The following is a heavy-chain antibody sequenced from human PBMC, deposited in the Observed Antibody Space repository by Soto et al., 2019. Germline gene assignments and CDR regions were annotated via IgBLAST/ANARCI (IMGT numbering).Heavy chain of an antibody. CDR2: IYYSGST. CDR3: ARFTVRGHSVYYYYYMDV. Sequence: SETLSLTCTVSGGSISSYYWSWIRQPPGKGLEWIGYIYYSGSTNYNPSLKSRVTISVDTSKNQFSLKLSSVTAADTAVYYCARFTVRGHSVYYYYYMDVWGKGTTVTVSS. J-gene: IGHJ6*03. D-gene: IGHD3-10*01. V-gene: IGHV4-59*01. CDR1: GGSISSYY.